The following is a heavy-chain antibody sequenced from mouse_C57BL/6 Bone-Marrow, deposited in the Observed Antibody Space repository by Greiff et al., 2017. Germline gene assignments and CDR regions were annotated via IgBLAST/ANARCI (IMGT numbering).Heavy chain of an antibody. CDR2: IYPGSGNT. CDR3: AREDYYGSGNWDSYFDY. Sequence: QVQLKESGAELVRPGASVKLSCKASGYTFTDYYINWVKQRPGQGLEWIARIYPGSGNTYYNEKFKGKATLTAEKSSSTAYMQLSSLTSEDSAVYFCAREDYYGSGNWDSYFDYWGQGTTLTVSS. J-gene: IGHJ2*01. V-gene: IGHV1-76*01. CDR1: GYTFTDYY. D-gene: IGHD1-1*01.